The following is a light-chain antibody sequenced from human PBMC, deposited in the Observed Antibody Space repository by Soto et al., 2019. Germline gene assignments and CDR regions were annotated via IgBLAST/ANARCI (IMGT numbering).Light chain of an antibody. CDR2: EGN. CDR1: RSDGGSYNL. Sequence: QSALTQPASVSGSPGQSITISCTGTRSDGGSYNLVSWYQQHPGKAPRLMIYEGNKRPSGVSNRFSGSTSANTASLTIVGLQAEDEAIYLCSSYAGSYVLFGGGTKLTVL. V-gene: IGLV2-23*01. J-gene: IGLJ2*01. CDR3: SSYAGSYVL.